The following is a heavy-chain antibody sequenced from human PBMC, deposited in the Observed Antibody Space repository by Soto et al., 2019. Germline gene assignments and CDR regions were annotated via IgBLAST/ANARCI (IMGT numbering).Heavy chain of an antibody. D-gene: IGHD6-6*01. CDR3: PRAEPYSTSSAFDY. CDR1: GYTFTNYN. J-gene: IGHJ4*02. CDR2: MNPNSGNT. Sequence: QVQLVQSGAEVKKPGASVKVSCKTSGYTFTNYNINWVRQATGQGLEWMGWMNPNSGNTGYAQKFQGRVTMTRNTSITTAYMELSSLRSGDTAVYYCPRAEPYSTSSAFDYWGQGTLVTVSS. V-gene: IGHV1-8*01.